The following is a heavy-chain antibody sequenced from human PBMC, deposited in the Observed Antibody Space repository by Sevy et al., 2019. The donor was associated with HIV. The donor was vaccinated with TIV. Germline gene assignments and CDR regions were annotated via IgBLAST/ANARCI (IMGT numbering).Heavy chain of an antibody. Sequence: SETLSLTCTVSGASISSSGYYLGWIRQPPGKGLEWIASINYSGSNFYNPSLKSRVTISADTSKNQISLDLNSVTAADTAIYYCAGPILTYNNGWSYYDYWGQGTVVTVSS. CDR2: INYSGSN. CDR3: AGPILTYNNGWSYYDY. V-gene: IGHV4-39*01. CDR1: GASISSSGYY. D-gene: IGHD6-19*01. J-gene: IGHJ4*02.